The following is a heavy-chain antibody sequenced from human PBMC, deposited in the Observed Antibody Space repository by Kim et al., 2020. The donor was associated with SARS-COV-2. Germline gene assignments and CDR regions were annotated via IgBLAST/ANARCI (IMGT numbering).Heavy chain of an antibody. CDR3: ARYDF. D-gene: IGHD3-3*01. V-gene: IGHV4-34*01. Sequence: IEHSGSANSHPALKSRVTISADTSNNQFSLKMNSVTAADTAIYYCARYDFWSRRTLVTVSS. J-gene: IGHJ4*02. CDR2: IEHSGSA.